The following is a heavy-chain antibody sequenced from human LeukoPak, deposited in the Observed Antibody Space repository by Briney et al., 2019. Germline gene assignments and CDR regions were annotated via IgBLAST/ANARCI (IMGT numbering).Heavy chain of an antibody. Sequence: GGSLRLSCAASGFTFSSYGMHWVRQAPGKGLEWVAVISYDGSNKYYADSVKGRFTISRDNSKNTLYLQMSSLRAEDTAVYYCAKVQLLWFGELSISFDYWGQGTLVTVSS. V-gene: IGHV3-30*18. J-gene: IGHJ4*02. D-gene: IGHD3-10*01. CDR1: GFTFSSYG. CDR2: ISYDGSNK. CDR3: AKVQLLWFGELSISFDY.